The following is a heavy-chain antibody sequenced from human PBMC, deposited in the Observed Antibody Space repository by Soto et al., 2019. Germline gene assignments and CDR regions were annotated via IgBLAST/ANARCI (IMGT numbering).Heavy chain of an antibody. D-gene: IGHD5-18*01. Sequence: GGSLRLSCAASGFTFDDYAMHWVRQAPGKGLEWVSGISWNSGSIGYADSVKGRFTISRDNAKNSLYLQMNSLRAEDTALYYCAKDRGATAYYFDYWGQGTLVTVSS. J-gene: IGHJ4*02. CDR3: AKDRGATAYYFDY. CDR1: GFTFDDYA. CDR2: ISWNSGSI. V-gene: IGHV3-9*01.